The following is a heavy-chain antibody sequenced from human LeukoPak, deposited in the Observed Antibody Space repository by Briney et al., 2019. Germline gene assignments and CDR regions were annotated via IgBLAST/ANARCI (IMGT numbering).Heavy chain of an antibody. CDR3: AAERAYSGGYYGDAYFDY. J-gene: IGHJ4*02. Sequence: SVKVSCKASGYTFTSYYMHWVRQARGQRLEWIGWIVVGSGNTNYAQKFQERVTITRDMSTSTAYMELSSLRSEDTAVYYCAAERAYSGGYYGDAYFDYWGQGTLVTVSS. CDR2: IVVGSGNT. D-gene: IGHD1-26*01. CDR1: GYTFTSYY. V-gene: IGHV1-58*02.